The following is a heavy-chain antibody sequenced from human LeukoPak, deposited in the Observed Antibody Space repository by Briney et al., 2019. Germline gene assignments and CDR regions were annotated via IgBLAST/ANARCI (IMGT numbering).Heavy chain of an antibody. J-gene: IGHJ4*02. Sequence: GGSLRLSCAASGFTFSDYYMSWVRQAPGKGLEWVSYIGSSGSTIYYADSVKGRFTISRDNAKNSLYLQMNSLRAEDTAVYYCARGSGATRALFDYWGQGTLVTVSS. D-gene: IGHD1-26*01. V-gene: IGHV3-11*01. CDR3: ARGSGATRALFDY. CDR2: IGSSGSTI. CDR1: GFTFSDYY.